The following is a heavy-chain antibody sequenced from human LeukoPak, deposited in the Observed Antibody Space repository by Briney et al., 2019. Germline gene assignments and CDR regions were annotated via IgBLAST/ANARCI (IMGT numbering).Heavy chain of an antibody. D-gene: IGHD5-18*01. CDR3: ATAAGQLWLLSYYYYGMDV. V-gene: IGHV1-24*01. CDR1: GYTLTELS. Sequence: ASVKVSCKVSGYTLTELSMRWVRQAPGKGLEWMGGFDPEDGETIYAQKFQGRVTMTEDTSTDTAYMELSSLRSEDTAVYYCATAAGQLWLLSYYYYGMDVWGQGTTVTVSS. J-gene: IGHJ6*02. CDR2: FDPEDGET.